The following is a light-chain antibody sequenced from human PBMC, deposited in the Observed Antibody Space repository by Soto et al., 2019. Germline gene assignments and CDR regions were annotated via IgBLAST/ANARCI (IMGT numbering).Light chain of an antibody. V-gene: IGLV2-23*01. CDR2: EGS. Sequence: QSVLTQPASVSGSPRQSITISCTGTSSDVGSYNLVSWYQQHPGKAPKLMIYEGSKRPSGVSNRFSGSKSGNTASLTISGLQAEDEADYYCCSYASSNTVIFGGGTKLTVL. CDR1: SSDVGSYNL. J-gene: IGLJ2*01. CDR3: CSYASSNTVI.